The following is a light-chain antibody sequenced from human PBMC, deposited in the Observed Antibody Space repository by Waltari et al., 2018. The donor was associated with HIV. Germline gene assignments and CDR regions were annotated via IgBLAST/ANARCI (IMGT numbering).Light chain of an antibody. Sequence: QSALTQPASVSGSPGQSITIACTGTSSDAGGYKYVSWYQQHPGKAPRLMIYEVSNRPSGVSNRFSGSKSGETASLTISGLQAEDEAAYYCSSYTSSNTLRFGGGTKLTVL. CDR1: SSDAGGYKY. J-gene: IGLJ2*01. V-gene: IGLV2-14*01. CDR3: SSYTSSNTLR. CDR2: EVS.